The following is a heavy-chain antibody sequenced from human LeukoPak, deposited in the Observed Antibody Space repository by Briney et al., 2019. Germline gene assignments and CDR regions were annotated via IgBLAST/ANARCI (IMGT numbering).Heavy chain of an antibody. Sequence: ASVKVSCKASGYTFTSYGISWVRQAPGQGLEWMGWISAYNGNTNYAQKLQGRVTMTTDTSTSTAYMELRGLRSDDTAVYYCARGSVGSSWLYYYYYYGMDVWGQGTTVTVSS. D-gene: IGHD6-13*01. CDR1: GYTFTSYG. V-gene: IGHV1-18*01. CDR2: ISAYNGNT. CDR3: ARGSVGSSWLYYYYYYGMDV. J-gene: IGHJ6*02.